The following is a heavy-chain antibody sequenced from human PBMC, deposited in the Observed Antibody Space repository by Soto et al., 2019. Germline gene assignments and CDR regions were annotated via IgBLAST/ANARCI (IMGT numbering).Heavy chain of an antibody. CDR3: AKGGISGSMVRGVFYFDY. J-gene: IGHJ4*02. Sequence: EVQLLESGGGLVQPGGSLRLSCAASGFTFRSYAMSWVRQAPGKGLEWVSAISGSGGSTYYADSVKGRFTISRDNSKNTLYLQMNSLRAEDTAVYYCAKGGISGSMVRGVFYFDYWGQGTLVTVSS. V-gene: IGHV3-23*01. CDR2: ISGSGGST. CDR1: GFTFRSYA. D-gene: IGHD3-10*01.